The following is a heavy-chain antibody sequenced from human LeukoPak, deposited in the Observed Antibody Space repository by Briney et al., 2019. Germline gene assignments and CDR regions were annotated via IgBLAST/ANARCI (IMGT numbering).Heavy chain of an antibody. CDR1: GGTFRSGS. J-gene: IGHJ4*02. V-gene: IGHV1-69*02. CDR3: ARASDLVTTWDYFDS. D-gene: IGHD4-17*01. CDR2: IDPMPDIT. Sequence: SVKVSCKASGGTFRSGSINWVRQAPGQGLEWMGRIDPMPDITTYSQTFQGRGTITADKSTSTAYMELSSLTSEDTALYYCARASDLVTTWDYFDSWGQGSLVIVSS.